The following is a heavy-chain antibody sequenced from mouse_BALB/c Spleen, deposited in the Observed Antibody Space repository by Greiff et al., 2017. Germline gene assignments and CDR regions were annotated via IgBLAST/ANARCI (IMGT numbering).Heavy chain of an antibody. CDR2: ISYSGST. V-gene: IGHV3-8*02. CDR3: ARYYYGYGGGAMDY. Sequence: DVKLQESGPSLVKPSQTLSLTCSVTGDSITSGYWNWIRKFPGNKLEYMGYISYSGSTYYNPSLKSRISITRDTSKNQYYLQLNSVTTEDTATYYCARYYYGYGGGAMDYWGQGTSVTVSS. CDR1: GDSITSGY. D-gene: IGHD1-2*01. J-gene: IGHJ4*01.